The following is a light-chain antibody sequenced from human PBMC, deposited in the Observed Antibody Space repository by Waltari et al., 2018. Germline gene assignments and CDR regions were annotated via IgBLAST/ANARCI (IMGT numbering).Light chain of an antibody. CDR1: KNGITG. V-gene: IGLV3-21*02. Sequence: SYVLTQPPSVSVAPGQTARITCGGDKNGITGAHWYQQKPGQAPVLVIYDDRDRPSGIPERFSGSKSGNTATLTISRVEAGDEADYYCQVWDNDSDHPWVFGGGTTLTVL. CDR3: QVWDNDSDHPWV. J-gene: IGLJ3*02. CDR2: DDR.